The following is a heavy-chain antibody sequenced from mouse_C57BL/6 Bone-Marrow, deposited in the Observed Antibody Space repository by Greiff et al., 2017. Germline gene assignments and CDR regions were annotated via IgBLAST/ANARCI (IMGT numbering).Heavy chain of an antibody. CDR2: INPSNGGT. V-gene: IGHV1-53*01. Sequence: QVQLQQPGTELVKPGASVKLCCKASGYTFTSYWMHWVKQRPGQGLEWIGNINPSNGGTNYNEKFKSKATLTVDKSSSTAYMQLSSLTSEDSAVYYCARWRTCGYDYDDWYFDVWGTGTTVTVSS. CDR1: GYTFTSYW. J-gene: IGHJ1*03. CDR3: ARWRTCGYDYDDWYFDV. D-gene: IGHD2-4*01.